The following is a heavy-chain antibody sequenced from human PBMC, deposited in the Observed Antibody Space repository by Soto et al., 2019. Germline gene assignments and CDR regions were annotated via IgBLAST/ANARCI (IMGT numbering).Heavy chain of an antibody. Sequence: GGSLRLSCAASGFTFSTYNMVWVRQAPGMGLVWVSRIHSDGSSTTYADSVKGRFTISRDNARNTLYLQMNSLRAEDTAVYYCARGDRGAFDLWGQGTVVTVSS. V-gene: IGHV3-74*01. CDR1: GFTFSTYN. J-gene: IGHJ3*01. CDR3: ARGDRGAFDL. D-gene: IGHD1-26*01. CDR2: IHSDGSST.